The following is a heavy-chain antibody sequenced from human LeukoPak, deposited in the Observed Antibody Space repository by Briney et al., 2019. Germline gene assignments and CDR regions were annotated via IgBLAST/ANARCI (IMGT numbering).Heavy chain of an antibody. J-gene: IGHJ4*02. CDR3: AKDVDTAMVNPTFDY. V-gene: IGHV3-23*01. CDR2: ISGSGGST. CDR1: GFTFSSYA. Sequence: GGSLRLSCAASGFTFSSYAMSWVRQAPGKELEWVSAISGSGGSTYYADSVKGRFTISRDNSKNTLYLQMNSLRAEDTAVYYCAKDVDTAMVNPTFDYWGQGTLVTVSS. D-gene: IGHD5-18*01.